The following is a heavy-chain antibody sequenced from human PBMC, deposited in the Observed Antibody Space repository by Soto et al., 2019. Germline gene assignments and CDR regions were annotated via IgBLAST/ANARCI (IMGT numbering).Heavy chain of an antibody. CDR3: ARAGEMATWGGMDV. CDR1: GGSISSGGYY. D-gene: IGHD3-16*01. Sequence: QVQLQESGPGLVKPSQTLSLTCTVSGGSISSGGYYWSWIRQHPGQGLEWIGYLYYSGSTYYNPSLKSRVTISVDTSKNQFSLKLSSVTAVDTAVYYCARAGEMATWGGMDVWGQGTTVTVSS. V-gene: IGHV4-31*03. CDR2: LYYSGST. J-gene: IGHJ6*02.